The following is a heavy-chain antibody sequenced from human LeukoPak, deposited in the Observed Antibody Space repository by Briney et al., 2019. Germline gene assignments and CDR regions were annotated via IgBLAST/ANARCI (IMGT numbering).Heavy chain of an antibody. CDR1: GYTFTGYY. CDR3: AREGSGYPY. Sequence: ASVKDSCKASGYTFTGYYMYWVRQAPGQGLEWMGWINPNSGATNYAQKFQGRVTMTRDTSISTAYMEVSRLRSDDTAVFYCAREGSGYPYWGQGTLVTVSS. V-gene: IGHV1-2*02. J-gene: IGHJ4*02. D-gene: IGHD3-22*01. CDR2: INPNSGAT.